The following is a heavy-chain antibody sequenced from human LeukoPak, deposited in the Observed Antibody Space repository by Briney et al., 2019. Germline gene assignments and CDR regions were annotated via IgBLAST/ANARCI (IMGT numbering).Heavy chain of an antibody. J-gene: IGHJ4*02. CDR1: GFTFSSYS. CDR3: ARDYYGSGSYYLLYYFDY. D-gene: IGHD3-10*01. CDR2: ISSSSSYI. Sequence: GGSLRLSCAASGFTFSSYSMNWVRQAPGKGLEWVSSISSSSSYIYHADSVKGRFTISRDNAKNSLYLQMNSLRAEDTAVYYCARDYYGSGSYYLLYYFDYWGQGTLVTVSS. V-gene: IGHV3-21*01.